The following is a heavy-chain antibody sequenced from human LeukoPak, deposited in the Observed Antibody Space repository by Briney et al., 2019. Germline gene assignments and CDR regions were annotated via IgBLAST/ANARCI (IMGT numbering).Heavy chain of an antibody. J-gene: IGHJ4*02. CDR2: IQFDGTNK. V-gene: IGHV3-30*02. D-gene: IGHD6-13*01. Sequence: QPGGSLRLSCAASGFTFSNYGMHWVRQAPGKGLEWLAFIQFDGTNKYYADCVKGRFTVSRDNSKNTLSLQMNSLRAEDTALYYCAKDESQSSSWYHGFADYWGQGTLVTVSS. CDR1: GFTFSNYG. CDR3: AKDESQSSSWYHGFADY.